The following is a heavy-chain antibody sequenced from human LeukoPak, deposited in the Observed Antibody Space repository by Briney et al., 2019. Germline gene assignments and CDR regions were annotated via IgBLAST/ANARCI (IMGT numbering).Heavy chain of an antibody. D-gene: IGHD5-12*01. J-gene: IGHJ4*02. Sequence: GGSLRLSCAASGFTFSNYWMSWVRQAPRKGLEWVANIKQDGGEKYYVGSVKGRFTISRDNAKNSLFLQMNSLRAEDTAVYYCARYSSGYDFDYWGQGTLVTVSS. CDR3: ARYSSGYDFDY. CDR1: GFTFSNYW. V-gene: IGHV3-7*03. CDR2: IKQDGGEK.